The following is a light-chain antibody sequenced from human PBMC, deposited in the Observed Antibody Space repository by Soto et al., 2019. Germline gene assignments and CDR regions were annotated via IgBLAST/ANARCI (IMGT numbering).Light chain of an antibody. CDR3: QQYDNLPLI. V-gene: IGKV1-33*01. J-gene: IGKJ5*01. CDR1: QSISNW. Sequence: DIQMTQSPSTLPASVGDRVTITCRASQSISNWLAWYQQKPGTAPKVLIYDASSLETGVPSRFSGSGSGTDFTLTISSLQTEDFATYYCQQYDNLPLIFGQGTRLEIK. CDR2: DAS.